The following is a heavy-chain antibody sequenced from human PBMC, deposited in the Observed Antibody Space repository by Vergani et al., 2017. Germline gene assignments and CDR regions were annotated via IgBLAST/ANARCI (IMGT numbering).Heavy chain of an antibody. CDR3: ARVVTTSYYYYYYGMDV. CDR1: GYSFTSYW. V-gene: IGHV5-51*01. J-gene: IGHJ6*02. D-gene: IGHD2-21*02. Sequence: EVQLVQSGAEVKKPGESLKISCKGSGYSFTSYWIGWVRQMPGKGLEWMGIIYPGDSDTRYSPSFQGQVTISADKSISTAYLQWSSLKALDTAMYYCARVVTTSYYYYYYGMDVWGQGTTVTVSS. CDR2: IYPGDSDT.